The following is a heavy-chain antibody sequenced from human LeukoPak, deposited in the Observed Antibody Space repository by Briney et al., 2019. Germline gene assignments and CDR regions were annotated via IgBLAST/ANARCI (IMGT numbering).Heavy chain of an antibody. CDR2: INHSGST. D-gene: IGHD3-22*01. V-gene: IGHV4-34*01. J-gene: IGHJ4*02. Sequence: PSETLSLTCAVYGGSFSGYYWSWIRQPPGKGLEWTGEINHSGSTNYNPSLKSRVTISVDTSKNQFSLKLSSVTAADTAVYYCAAELGYYDSSGYYYAYFDYWGQGTLVTVSS. CDR1: GGSFSGYY. CDR3: AAELGYYDSSGYYYAYFDY.